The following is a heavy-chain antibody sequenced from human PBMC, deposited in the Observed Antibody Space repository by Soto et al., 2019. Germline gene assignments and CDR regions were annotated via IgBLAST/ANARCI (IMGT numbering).Heavy chain of an antibody. CDR3: AKGMVPDQ. CDR2: ITATGT. J-gene: IGHJ5*02. Sequence: EVQLLESGGGFVQPGGSLRLSCTASGFSFRQYAMVWVRQAPGKGLEWVSAITATGTHYADSVKGRFTISRDSSKSTLYLDINHLRVEDTAVYYCAKGMVPDQWGQGTLLTVSS. V-gene: IGHV3-23*01. D-gene: IGHD6-13*01. CDR1: GFSFRQYA.